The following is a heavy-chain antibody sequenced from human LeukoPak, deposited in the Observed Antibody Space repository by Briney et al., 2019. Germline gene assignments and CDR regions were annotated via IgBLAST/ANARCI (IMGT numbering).Heavy chain of an antibody. V-gene: IGHV3-7*01. J-gene: IGHJ6*02. CDR3: ARRGLRSQSGKPYYGSDV. CDR1: EFTFSNYW. Sequence: GGSLRLSCAASEFTFSNYWMSWVRQAPGKGLDWVANIKQDGSEKQYVESVKGRFTISRDNPKNSLYLQMNSLRAEDTAVYYCARRGLRSQSGKPYYGSDVWGQGTTVTVSS. D-gene: IGHD3-10*01. CDR2: IKQDGSEK.